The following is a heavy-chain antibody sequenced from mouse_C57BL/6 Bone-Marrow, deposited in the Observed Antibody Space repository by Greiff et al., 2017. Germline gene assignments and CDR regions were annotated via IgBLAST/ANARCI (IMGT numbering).Heavy chain of an antibody. V-gene: IGHV1-69*01. CDR2: IDPSGSYT. Sequence: QVQLQQPGAELVMPGASVKLSCTASGYTFTSYWMHWVKQRPGQGLEWIGEIDPSGSYTYYNQKFKGKSTLTVDKSSSTAYLQLSSLTSGDSAVYYCARGRRGDYWGQGTTLTVSS. CDR3: ARGRRGDY. J-gene: IGHJ2*01. CDR1: GYTFTSYW. D-gene: IGHD2-12*01.